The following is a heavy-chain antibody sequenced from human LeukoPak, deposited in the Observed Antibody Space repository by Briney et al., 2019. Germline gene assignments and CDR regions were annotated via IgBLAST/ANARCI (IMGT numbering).Heavy chain of an antibody. CDR2: IYYSGST. D-gene: IGHD6-6*01. CDR3: ARRSSSSEFDY. J-gene: IGHJ4*02. CDR1: GGSISSYY. Sequence: PSETLSLTCTVSGGSISSYYWSWIRQPPGKGLEWIGYIYYSGSTNYNPSLKSRVTISVDTSKNQFSLKLNSVTAADTAVYYCARRSSSSEFDYWGQGTLVTVSS. V-gene: IGHV4-59*01.